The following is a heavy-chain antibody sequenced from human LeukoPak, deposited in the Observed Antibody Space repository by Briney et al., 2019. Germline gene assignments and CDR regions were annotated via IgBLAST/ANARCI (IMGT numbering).Heavy chain of an antibody. D-gene: IGHD5-18*01. CDR3: AKDPYTAMVTDYYYMDV. J-gene: IGHJ6*03. V-gene: IGHV3-33*06. Sequence: PGRSLRLSCAASGFTFSSYGMHWVCQAPGKGLEWVAVIWYDGSNKYYADSVKGRFTISRDNSKNTLYLQMNSLRAEDTAVYYCAKDPYTAMVTDYYYMDVWGKGTTVTVS. CDR1: GFTFSSYG. CDR2: IWYDGSNK.